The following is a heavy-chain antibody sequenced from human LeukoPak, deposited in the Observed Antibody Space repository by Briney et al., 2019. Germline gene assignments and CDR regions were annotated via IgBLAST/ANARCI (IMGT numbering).Heavy chain of an antibody. D-gene: IGHD2-2*01. V-gene: IGHV4-59*01. Sequence: SETLSLTCTVSGGSINSYYWSWIRQPPGKGLDWIGYIHYSGSTNYNPSLKSRVTISVDTSKNQFSLKLNSVTAADTAVYYCARDSYSSNRFGWFDPWGQGTLVTVSS. CDR1: GGSINSYY. J-gene: IGHJ5*02. CDR3: ARDSYSSNRFGWFDP. CDR2: IHYSGST.